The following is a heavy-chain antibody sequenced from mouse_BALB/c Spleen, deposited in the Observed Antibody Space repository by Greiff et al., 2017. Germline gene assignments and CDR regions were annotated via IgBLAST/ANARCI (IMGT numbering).Heavy chain of an antibody. CDR1: GYTFTSYW. J-gene: IGHJ2*01. CDR3: FITTATLYYFDY. Sequence: LQQPGSELVRPGASVKLSCKASGYTFTSYWMHWVKQRHGQGLEWIGNIYPGSGSTNCDEKFKSKGTLTVDTSSSTAYMHLSSLTSEDSAVYYCFITTATLYYFDYWGQGTTLTVSS. D-gene: IGHD1-2*01. V-gene: IGHV1S22*01. CDR2: IYPGSGST.